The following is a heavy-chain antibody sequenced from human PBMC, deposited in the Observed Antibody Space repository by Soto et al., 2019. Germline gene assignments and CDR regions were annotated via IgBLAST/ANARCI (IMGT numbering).Heavy chain of an antibody. J-gene: IGHJ4*02. CDR3: ARGWHRGVHFGY. CDR1: GFTFSYDE. CDR2: IQNGGSPI. Sequence: PGGSLRLSCEASGFTFSYDEMSWVRQAPGKAPEWIAYIQNGGSPIFYADSVRGRFTISRDNAKNSLYLQMSSLTAEDTAVYYCARGWHRGVHFGYWGQGALVTVSS. D-gene: IGHD6-6*01. V-gene: IGHV3-48*03.